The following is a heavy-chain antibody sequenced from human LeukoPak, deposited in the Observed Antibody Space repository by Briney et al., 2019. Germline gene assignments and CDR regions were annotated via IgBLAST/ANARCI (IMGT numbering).Heavy chain of an antibody. Sequence: GASVKVSCKASGGTFSSYAISWVRQAPGQGLEWMGWMNPNSGNTGYAQKFQGRVTMTRNTSISTAYMELSSLRSEDTAVYYCARAKGGRDDYWGQGTLVTVCS. CDR3: ARAKGGRDDY. J-gene: IGHJ4*02. CDR1: GGTFSSYA. D-gene: IGHD3-16*01. CDR2: MNPNSGNT. V-gene: IGHV1-8*02.